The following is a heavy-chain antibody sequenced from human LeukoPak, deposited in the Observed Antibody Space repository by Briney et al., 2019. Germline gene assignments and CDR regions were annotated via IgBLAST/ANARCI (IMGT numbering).Heavy chain of an antibody. CDR2: IYYSGST. CDR1: GGSISSYY. Sequence: SETLSLTCTVSGGSISSYYWSWIRQPPGKGLERIGYIYYSGSTNYNPSLESRVTISVDTSKNQFSLKLSSVTAADTAVYYCARVWYCSSTSCYGDDYYYYMDVWGKGTTVTVSS. J-gene: IGHJ6*03. D-gene: IGHD2-2*01. CDR3: ARVWYCSSTSCYGDDYYYYMDV. V-gene: IGHV4-59*01.